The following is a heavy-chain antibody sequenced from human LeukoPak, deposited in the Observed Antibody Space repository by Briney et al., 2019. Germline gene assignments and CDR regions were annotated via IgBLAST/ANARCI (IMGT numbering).Heavy chain of an antibody. J-gene: IGHJ5*02. V-gene: IGHV3-49*03. CDR3: ARHDNRYYYDSSGYYEGFDP. CDR1: GFTFGDYA. D-gene: IGHD3-22*01. CDR2: IRSKAYGGTT. Sequence: GGSLRLSCTASGFTFGDYAMSWFRQAPGKGLEWVGFIRSKAYGGTTEYAASVKGRFTISRDDSKSIAYLQMNSLKTEDTAVYYCARHDNRYYYDSSGYYEGFDPWGQGTLVTVSS.